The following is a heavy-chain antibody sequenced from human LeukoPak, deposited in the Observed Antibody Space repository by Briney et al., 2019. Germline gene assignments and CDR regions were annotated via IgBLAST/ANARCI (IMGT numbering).Heavy chain of an antibody. V-gene: IGHV1-18*01. CDR3: ARDIGWPDY. J-gene: IGHJ4*02. CDR2: ISAYNGNT. CDR1: GYTYTSYV. Sequence: ASVKVSCKASGYTYTSYVFSWVRQPPGQGLAGMGWISAYNGNTNYAQKLQGRVNMTTDTSTSTAYMELRSLRSDDTAVYYCARDIGWPDYWGQGTLVTVSS. D-gene: IGHD1-26*01.